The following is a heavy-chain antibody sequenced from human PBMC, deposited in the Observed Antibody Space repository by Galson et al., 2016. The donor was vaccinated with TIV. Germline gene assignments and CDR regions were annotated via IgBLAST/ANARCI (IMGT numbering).Heavy chain of an antibody. CDR1: GYTFTDYY. CDR3: ARERHMDY. CDR2: INPKSGDT. J-gene: IGHJ4*02. V-gene: IGHV1-2*02. Sequence: SVKVSCKASGYTFTDYYIHWVRQAPGQGLEWMGWINPKSGDTKYAQKFEGRVTMTRDTAISTVFMELSSLIYDDTAVFYCARERHMDYWGQGTLVPVSS.